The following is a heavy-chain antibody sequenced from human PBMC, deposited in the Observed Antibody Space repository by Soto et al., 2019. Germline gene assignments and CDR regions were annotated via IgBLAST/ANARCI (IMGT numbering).Heavy chain of an antibody. Sequence: SETLSLTCSVSGASFSAYYWSWIRQPPGKGLEWIGYIYYTGRADYNLSLKSRVTMSVDTSRNQFSLRLSSVTGADTAVYYCARHDLGHCSSGSCPYYFDYWGQGTLVTVSS. CDR1: GASFSAYY. CDR3: ARHDLGHCSSGSCPYYFDY. CDR2: IYYTGRA. V-gene: IGHV4-59*08. J-gene: IGHJ4*02. D-gene: IGHD2-15*01.